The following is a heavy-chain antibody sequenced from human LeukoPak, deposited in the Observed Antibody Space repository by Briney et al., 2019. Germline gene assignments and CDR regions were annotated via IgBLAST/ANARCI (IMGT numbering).Heavy chain of an antibody. D-gene: IGHD3-16*01. Sequence: GGSLRLSCAASGFTFSSYDMNWVGQAPGKGLEWVSGISGSGSNPNYADSVKGRFTISRDNSKNTLYLQMNSLRAEDTAVYYCVKDFDYVWGSLDYWGQGTLVTVSS. CDR1: GFTFSSYD. V-gene: IGHV3-23*01. CDR2: ISGSGSNP. CDR3: VKDFDYVWGSLDY. J-gene: IGHJ4*02.